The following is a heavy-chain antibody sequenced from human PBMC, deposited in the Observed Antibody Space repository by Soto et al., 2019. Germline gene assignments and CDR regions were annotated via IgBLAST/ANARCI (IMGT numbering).Heavy chain of an antibody. CDR2: ISTSGDTT. CDR3: AKDLCGGDCYSSDAFDY. D-gene: IGHD2-21*02. V-gene: IGHV3-23*01. CDR1: GFTFSIYA. J-gene: IGHJ4*02. Sequence: GGSLRLSCAASGFTFSIYAMSWVLQAPWKGLEWVSAISTSGDTTYYADSVKGRFTISRDNSKNTLYLQMNSLRTEDTALYYCAKDLCGGDCYSSDAFDYWGQGTLVTVSS.